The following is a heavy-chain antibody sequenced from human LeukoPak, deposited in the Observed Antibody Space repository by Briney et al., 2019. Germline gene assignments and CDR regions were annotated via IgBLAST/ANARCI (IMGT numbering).Heavy chain of an antibody. CDR1: GGSFSGYY. Sequence: PSETLSLTCAVYGGSFSGYYWSWIRQPPGKGLEWIGEINHSGSTNYNSSLKSRVTISVDTSKNQFSLKLSSVTAADTAVYYCARLAYYYGSGSYYKSPRGYFDYWGQGTLVTVSS. D-gene: IGHD3-10*01. V-gene: IGHV4-34*01. CDR2: INHSGST. J-gene: IGHJ4*02. CDR3: ARLAYYYGSGSYYKSPRGYFDY.